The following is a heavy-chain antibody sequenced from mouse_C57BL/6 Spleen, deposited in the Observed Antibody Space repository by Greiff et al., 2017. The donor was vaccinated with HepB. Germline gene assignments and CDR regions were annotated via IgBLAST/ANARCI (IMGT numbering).Heavy chain of an antibody. J-gene: IGHJ3*01. Sequence: VQLQQSGPELVKPGASVKLSCKASGYTFTSYDINWVKQRPGQGLEWIGWIYPRDGSTKYNEKFKGKATLTLDTSSSTAYMELHSLTSEDSAVYFCARSGAYYGYDGAWFAYWGQGTLVTVSA. D-gene: IGHD2-2*01. CDR3: ARSGAYYGYDGAWFAY. CDR1: GYTFTSYD. CDR2: IYPRDGST. V-gene: IGHV1-85*01.